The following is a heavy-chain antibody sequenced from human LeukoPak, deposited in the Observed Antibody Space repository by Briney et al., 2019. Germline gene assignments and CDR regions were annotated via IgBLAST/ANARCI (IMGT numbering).Heavy chain of an antibody. CDR2: IYYSGST. V-gene: IGHV4-61*01. D-gene: IGHD3-22*01. CDR1: GGSVSSGSYY. Sequence: SETLSLTCTVSGGSVSSGSYYWSWIRQPPGKGLQWIGYIYYSGSTKYNPSLKSRVTISVDTSKNQFSLKLSSVTAADTAVYYCARDTTNVYYYDTSGYDHWGQGTLVTVSS. CDR3: ARDTTNVYYYDTSGYDH. J-gene: IGHJ4*02.